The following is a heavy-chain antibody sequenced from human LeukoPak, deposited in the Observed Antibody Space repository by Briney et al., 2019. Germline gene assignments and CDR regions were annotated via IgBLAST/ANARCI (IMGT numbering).Heavy chain of an antibody. D-gene: IGHD5-12*01. V-gene: IGHV1-3*01. CDR2: INAGNGNT. CDR1: GYTFTSYA. CDR3: ARAPWGGYDRDWFDP. J-gene: IGHJ5*02. Sequence: ASVTVSCKASGYTFTSYAMHWVRQAPGQRLEWMGWINAGNGNTKYSQKFQGRVTITRDTSASTAYMELSSLRSEDTAVYYCARAPWGGYDRDWFDPWGQGTLVTVSS.